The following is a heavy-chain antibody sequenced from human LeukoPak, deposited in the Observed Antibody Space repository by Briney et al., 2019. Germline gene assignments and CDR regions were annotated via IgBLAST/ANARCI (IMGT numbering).Heavy chain of an antibody. CDR3: ARDLGSGSYGFPRYYYYYMDV. CDR2: ISSSGSTI. Sequence: GGSLRLSCAASGFTFSDYYMSWIRQAPGKGLEWVSYISSSGSTIYYADSVKGRFTVSRDNAKNSLYLQMNSLRAEDTAVYYCARDLGSGSYGFPRYYYYYMDVWGKGTTVTISS. V-gene: IGHV3-11*01. D-gene: IGHD3-10*01. CDR1: GFTFSDYY. J-gene: IGHJ6*03.